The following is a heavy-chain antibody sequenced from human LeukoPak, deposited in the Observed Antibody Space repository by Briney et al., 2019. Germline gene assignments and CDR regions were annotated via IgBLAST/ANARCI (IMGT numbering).Heavy chain of an antibody. D-gene: IGHD6-19*01. V-gene: IGHV1-2*02. CDR3: VRGAVAGTNLFDC. CDR2: INPNSGGT. CDR1: GYTFTGYY. Sequence: ASMKVSCKASGYTFTGYYIHWLRQAPGQGLEWMGFINPNSGGTNYAQKFQGRVTMTRDTSISTAYMELSSLTSDDTAVYYCVRGAVAGTNLFDCWGQGTLVTVSS. J-gene: IGHJ4*02.